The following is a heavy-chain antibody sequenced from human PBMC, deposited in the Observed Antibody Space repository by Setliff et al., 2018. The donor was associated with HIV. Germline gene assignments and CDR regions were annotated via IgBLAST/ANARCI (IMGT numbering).Heavy chain of an antibody. CDR3: ARLREGYNFWSGYSYYYYYMDV. D-gene: IGHD3-3*01. CDR2: IYYSGRT. J-gene: IGHJ6*03. CDR1: GGSISSSSYY. Sequence: KTSETLSLTCTVSGGSISSSSYYWGWMRQPPGKGLKWIGSIYYSGRTYYNPSVKSRVTISVDTSKKQFSLKLSSVTAADTAVYYCARLREGYNFWSGYSYYYYYMDVWGKGTTVTVSS. V-gene: IGHV4-39*01.